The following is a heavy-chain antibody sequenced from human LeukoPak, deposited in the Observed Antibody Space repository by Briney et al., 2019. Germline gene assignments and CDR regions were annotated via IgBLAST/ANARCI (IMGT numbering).Heavy chain of an antibody. CDR3: AKGRGSPYYFEY. Sequence: TGGSLRLSCAASGFTFSSYAMHWVRQAPGKGLEWVSDISGSGSSRYYADSVKGRFTISRDNSKNTLYLQMNSLRAEDTAVYYCAKGRGSPYYFEYWGQGTLVTVSS. J-gene: IGHJ4*02. CDR1: GFTFSSYA. V-gene: IGHV3-23*01. CDR2: ISGSGSSR. D-gene: IGHD1-26*01.